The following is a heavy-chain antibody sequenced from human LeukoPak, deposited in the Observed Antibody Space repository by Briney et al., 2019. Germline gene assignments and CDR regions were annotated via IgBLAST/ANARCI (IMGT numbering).Heavy chain of an antibody. CDR3: AKVRFGVTARYYFDY. Sequence: GGSLRLSCAASGFVFSDYYMSWIRQAPGKGLEWVSYISSSGSPIYYAESVKGRFTISRDNSKNTLYLQMNSLRAEDTAVYYCAKVRFGVTARYYFDYWGQGTLVTVSS. CDR2: ISSSGSPI. CDR1: GFVFSDYY. V-gene: IGHV3-11*01. D-gene: IGHD3-10*01. J-gene: IGHJ4*02.